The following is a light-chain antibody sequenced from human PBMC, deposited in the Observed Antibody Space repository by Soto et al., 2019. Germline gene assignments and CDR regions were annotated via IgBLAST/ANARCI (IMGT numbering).Light chain of an antibody. CDR3: CSYAGTTYV. J-gene: IGLJ1*01. CDR2: EVS. CDR1: SSDVGSYNL. V-gene: IGLV2-23*02. Sequence: QSALPQPASVSGSPGQSITISCTGTSSDVGSYNLVSWYQQHPGKAPKLMIYEVSKRPSGVSNRFSGSKSGNTASLTISGLQAEDEADYYCCSYAGTTYVFGTGTRSPS.